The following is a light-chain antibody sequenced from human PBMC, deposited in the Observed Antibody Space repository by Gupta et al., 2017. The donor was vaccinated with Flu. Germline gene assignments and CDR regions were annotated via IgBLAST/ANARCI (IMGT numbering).Light chain of an antibody. J-gene: IGKJ1*01. CDR1: QSISSY. Sequence: QMTQSPSSLSASVGDRVTITCRASQSISSYLNWYQQKPGKAPKLLIYAASSLQSGVPSRFSGSGSGTDFTLTISSLQPEDFATYYCQQSYSTPQKTFGQGTKVEIK. V-gene: IGKV1-39*01. CDR2: AAS. CDR3: QQSYSTPQKT.